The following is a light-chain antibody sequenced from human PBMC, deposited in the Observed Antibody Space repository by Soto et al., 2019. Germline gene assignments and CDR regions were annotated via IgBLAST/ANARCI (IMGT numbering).Light chain of an antibody. CDR1: QSVSSN. J-gene: IGKJ2*01. V-gene: IGKV3-15*01. CDR2: GAS. CDR3: QQSYNIPYT. Sequence: EIVMTQSPATLSVSPGERATLSCRASQSVSSNLAWYQQKPGQAPRLLIYGASTRATGIPARFSGSGSGTEFTLTISSLQSEDFAVYYCQQSYNIPYTFGQGTKVEI.